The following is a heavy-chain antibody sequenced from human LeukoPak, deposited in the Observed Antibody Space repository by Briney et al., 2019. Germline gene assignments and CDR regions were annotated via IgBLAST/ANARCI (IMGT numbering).Heavy chain of an antibody. D-gene: IGHD6-19*01. Sequence: GGSLRLSCAVSGFIFSSYSMNWVRQAPGKGLEWVSSISTSSIYIYYADSVKGRFTISRDNAKNSLYLQMNSLRAEDTAVYYCARDGYSSGWYVGWFDPWGQGTLVTVSS. V-gene: IGHV3-21*01. J-gene: IGHJ5*02. CDR1: GFIFSSYS. CDR3: ARDGYSSGWYVGWFDP. CDR2: ISTSSIYI.